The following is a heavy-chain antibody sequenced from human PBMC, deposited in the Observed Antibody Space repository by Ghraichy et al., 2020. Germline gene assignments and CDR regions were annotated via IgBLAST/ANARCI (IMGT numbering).Heavy chain of an antibody. Sequence: ETLSLTCAVSGGSISTYYWSWIRQPPGKGLEWIAYIHHSGITNYNPSLKSRVTISLDTSMNQLSLSLSSVTAADTAVYYCARAKAGVAAAAIFDYWGQGTLVTVPS. V-gene: IGHV4-59*01. CDR3: ARAKAGVAAAAIFDY. CDR2: IHHSGIT. J-gene: IGHJ4*02. D-gene: IGHD2-2*01. CDR1: GGSISTYY.